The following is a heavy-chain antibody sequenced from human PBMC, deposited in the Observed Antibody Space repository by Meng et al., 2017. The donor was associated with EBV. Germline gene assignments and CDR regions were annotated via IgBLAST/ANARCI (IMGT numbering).Heavy chain of an antibody. CDR3: ASESGRGYTPDY. D-gene: IGHD3-10*01. CDR2: FLPRLGAP. CDR1: GGPFRYYA. J-gene: IGHJ4*02. V-gene: IGHV1-69*01. Sequence: VELGQFAGWVKKPGSSVKVSCKTSGGPFRYYAISWVRQAPGQGLEWLGGFLPRLGAPNYAQKFHGRVKITADESTSTHYMDLSSLRSEDTAIYYCASESGRGYTPDYWGQGTLVTVSS.